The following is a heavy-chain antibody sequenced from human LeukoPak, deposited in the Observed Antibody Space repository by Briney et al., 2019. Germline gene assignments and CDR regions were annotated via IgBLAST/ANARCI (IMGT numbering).Heavy chain of an antibody. CDR1: GVTFSSYA. J-gene: IGHJ1*01. CDR2: ISYDGSNK. D-gene: IGHD2-2*01. V-gene: IGHV3-30*04. Sequence: GGSLRLSCAASGVTFSSYAMHWVRQAPGKGLEWVAVISYDGSNKYYADSVKGRFTISRGNSKNTLYLQMNSLRAEDTAVYYCARVGVAWDIVVVPAAGYFQHWGQGTLVTVSS. CDR3: ARVGVAWDIVVVPAAGYFQH.